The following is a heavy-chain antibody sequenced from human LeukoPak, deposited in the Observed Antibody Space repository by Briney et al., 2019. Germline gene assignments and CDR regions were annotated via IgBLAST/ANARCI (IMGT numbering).Heavy chain of an antibody. Sequence: SETLSLTCTVSGGSISSYYWSWIRQPAGKGLEWIGRIYTSGSTNYDPSLKSRVTMSVDTSKNQFSLKLSSVTAADTAVYYCARQSIAAAGTYYYYYYMDVWGKGTTVTVSS. CDR2: IYTSGST. J-gene: IGHJ6*03. CDR3: ARQSIAAAGTYYYYYYMDV. CDR1: GGSISSYY. D-gene: IGHD6-13*01. V-gene: IGHV4-4*07.